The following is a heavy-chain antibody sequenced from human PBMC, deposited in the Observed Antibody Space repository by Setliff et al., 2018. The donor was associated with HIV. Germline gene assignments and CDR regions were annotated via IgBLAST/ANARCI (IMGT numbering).Heavy chain of an antibody. D-gene: IGHD3-10*01. CDR2: IDPRGSR. J-gene: IGHJ2*01. CDR3: ARSPLWFGKADWYVDL. CDR1: AVSLRGHY. V-gene: IGHV4-34*01. Sequence: SETLSLTCDDSAVSLRGHYWNWIRQSPGKGLEWIGEIDPRGSRSYNPSLKSRVTISKDTSKNQLSLKLRSVTAVDTAVYYCARSPLWFGKADWYVDLWGRGTLVTVSS.